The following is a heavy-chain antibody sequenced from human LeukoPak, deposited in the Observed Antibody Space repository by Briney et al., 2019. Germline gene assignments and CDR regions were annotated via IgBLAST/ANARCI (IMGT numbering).Heavy chain of an antibody. D-gene: IGHD4-17*01. CDR1: GGSVRSGSYY. Sequence: SETLSLTCTVSGGSVRSGSYYWSWIRQPPGKGLEWIAYIYYSGNTNYNPSLKSRVTISVDTSKNQFSLKLTSVTAADTAVYYCARVVTTGSYFDYWGQGTLVTVSS. CDR2: IYYSGNT. J-gene: IGHJ4*02. V-gene: IGHV4-61*01. CDR3: ARVVTTGSYFDY.